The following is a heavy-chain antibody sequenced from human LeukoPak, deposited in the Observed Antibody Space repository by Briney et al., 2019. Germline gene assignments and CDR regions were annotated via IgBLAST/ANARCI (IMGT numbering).Heavy chain of an antibody. CDR3: ARDSTDGDYGWFDP. V-gene: IGHV3-53*01. Sequence: GGSLRLSCAASGFTVSSNYMSWVRQAPGKGLEWVSVIYSGGSTYYADSVKGRFTISRDNSKNTLYLQMNSLRAEDTAVYYCARDSTDGDYGWFDPWGQGTLVTVSS. CDR2: IYSGGST. CDR1: GFTVSSNY. D-gene: IGHD4-17*01. J-gene: IGHJ5*02.